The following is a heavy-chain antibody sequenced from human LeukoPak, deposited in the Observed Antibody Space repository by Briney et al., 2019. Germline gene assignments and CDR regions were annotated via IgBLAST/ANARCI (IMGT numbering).Heavy chain of an antibody. D-gene: IGHD3-22*01. V-gene: IGHV4-59*01. CDR3: ARVDYDSSGYFDY. CDR2: VYYSGST. J-gene: IGHJ4*02. CDR1: GGSISTFY. Sequence: PSETLSLTCTVSGGSISTFYWSCLRQPPGKQLEWIGYVYYSGSTNYNPSFKTRVTISVDTSKNQFSLKLSSVTPADTAVYYCARVDYDSSGYFDYWGQGTLVTVSS.